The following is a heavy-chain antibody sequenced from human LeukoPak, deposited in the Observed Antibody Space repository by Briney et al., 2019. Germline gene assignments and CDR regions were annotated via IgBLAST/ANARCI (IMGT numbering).Heavy chain of an antibody. CDR2: TSGSGGST. CDR1: GFTVSSDA. Sequence: GGSLRLSCAASGFTVSSDAMSWVRQAPGKGLEWVSATSGSGGSTYYADSVKGRFTISRDNSKNTLYLQMNSLRAEDTAVYYCAKEGCRSGCSFDYWGQGTLVTVSS. J-gene: IGHJ4*02. D-gene: IGHD6-19*01. V-gene: IGHV3-23*01. CDR3: AKEGCRSGCSFDY.